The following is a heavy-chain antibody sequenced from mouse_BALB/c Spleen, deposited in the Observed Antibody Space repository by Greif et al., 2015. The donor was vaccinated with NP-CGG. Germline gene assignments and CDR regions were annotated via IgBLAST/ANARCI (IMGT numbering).Heavy chain of an antibody. V-gene: IGHV5-12-1*01. CDR1: GFAFSSYD. CDR2: ISSGGGST. J-gene: IGHJ3*01. Sequence: EVKLVESGGGLVKPGGSLKLSCAASGFAFSSYDMSWVRLTPEKRLEWVAYISSGGGSTYYPDTVKGRFTISRDNAKNTLYLQMSSLKSEDTAMYYCARYGNWFAYWGQGTLVTVSA. D-gene: IGHD2-1*01. CDR3: ARYGNWFAY.